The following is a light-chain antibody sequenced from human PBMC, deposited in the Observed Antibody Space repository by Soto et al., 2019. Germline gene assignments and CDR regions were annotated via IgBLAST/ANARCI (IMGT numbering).Light chain of an antibody. V-gene: IGKV3-15*01. J-gene: IGKJ1*01. CDR3: HQYNNWPPKWT. CDR1: QSVRSD. CDR2: YAS. Sequence: EIVMTQSPATLSVSPAERATLSCRASQSVRSDLAWYQQKPGQAPRLLIYYASTRATGIPARFSGSGSGTEFTLTINRLQSEDFAVYYWHQYNNWPPKWTFGQGTKVDIK.